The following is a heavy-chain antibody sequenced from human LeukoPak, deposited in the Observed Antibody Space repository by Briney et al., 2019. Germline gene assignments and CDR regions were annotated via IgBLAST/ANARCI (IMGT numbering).Heavy chain of an antibody. CDR2: IYTSGST. Sequence: SETLSLTCTVSGDSISSYYWSWIRQPAGKGLEWIGRIYTSGSTNYNPSLKSRVTMSVDTSKNQFSLKLSSVTAADTAVYYCAREAPFCSSTSCYISAFDIWGQGTMVTVSS. CDR3: AREAPFCSSTSCYISAFDI. D-gene: IGHD2-2*02. V-gene: IGHV4-4*07. CDR1: GDSISSYY. J-gene: IGHJ3*02.